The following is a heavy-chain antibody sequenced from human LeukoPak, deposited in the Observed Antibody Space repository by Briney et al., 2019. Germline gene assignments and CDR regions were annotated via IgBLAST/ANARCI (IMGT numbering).Heavy chain of an antibody. CDR2: INPNSGGA. D-gene: IGHD3-10*01. J-gene: IGHJ4*02. CDR3: ARGSGVSAPVALLTLGFSLDY. V-gene: IGHV1-2*04. Sequence: ASVKVSCKAFGYTFTDYYIHWVRQAPGQGLEWVGWINPNSGGATYAQKFQGWVTMTRDTSISTAYLELSRLKSDDTAVYYCARGSGVSAPVALLTLGFSLDYWGQGTPVTVSS. CDR1: GYTFTDYY.